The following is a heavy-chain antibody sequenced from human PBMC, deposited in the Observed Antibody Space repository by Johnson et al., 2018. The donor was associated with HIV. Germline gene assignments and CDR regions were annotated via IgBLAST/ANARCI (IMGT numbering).Heavy chain of an antibody. J-gene: IGHJ3*02. CDR2: INWNGGSS. CDR3: ARDSLAHDAFDI. Sequence: VKLVESGGGLVKPGGSLRLSCAASGFTFSNAWMSWVRQAPGKGLEWVSGINWNGGSSGYADSVKGRFTISGDNSKNTLYLQMNSLRAEDTAVYYCARDSLAHDAFDIWGQGTMVTVSS. CDR1: GFTFSNAW. V-gene: IGHV3-66*02. D-gene: IGHD3-22*01.